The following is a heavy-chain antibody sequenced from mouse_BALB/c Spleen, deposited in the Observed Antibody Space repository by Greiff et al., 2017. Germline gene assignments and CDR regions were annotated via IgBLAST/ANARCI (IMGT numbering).Heavy chain of an antibody. J-gene: IGHJ4*01. CDR3: ARSGLWLRRDYYAMDY. V-gene: IGHV5-17*02. D-gene: IGHD2-2*01. Sequence: EVQRVESGGGLVQPGGSRKLSCAASGFTFSSFGMHWVRQAPEKGLEWVAYISSGSSTIYYADTVKGRFTISRDNPKNTLFLQMTSLRSEDTAMYYCARSGLWLRRDYYAMDYWGQGTSVTVSS. CDR1: GFTFSSFG. CDR2: ISSGSSTI.